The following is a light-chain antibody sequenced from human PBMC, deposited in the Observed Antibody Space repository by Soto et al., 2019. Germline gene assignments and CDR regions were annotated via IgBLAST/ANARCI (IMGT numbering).Light chain of an antibody. J-gene: IGKJ1*01. CDR2: KAS. CDR1: QTISSW. Sequence: DIQMTQSPSTLSGSVGDRVTITCRASQTISSWLAWYQQKPGKAPKLLIYKASTLKSGVPSRFSGSGSGTEFRVAMGSLQRADFATYYCDHSNSYSEPLGPVTKV. V-gene: IGKV1-5*03. CDR3: DHSNSYSEP.